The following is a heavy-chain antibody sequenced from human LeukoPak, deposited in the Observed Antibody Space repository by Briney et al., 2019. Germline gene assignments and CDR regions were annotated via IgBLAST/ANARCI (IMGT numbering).Heavy chain of an antibody. CDR3: ARRASDPRAATFDYFDY. J-gene: IGHJ4*02. CDR1: GYSFSTYW. V-gene: IGHV5-51*01. Sequence: GESLKISCKGSGYSFSTYWSGWVRHMPGKGLEWMGIIYPGDADTRYSPSFQGQVTISADKSINTAYLQWSSLKASDTARYYCARRASDPRAATFDYFDYWGQGTLVTVSS. D-gene: IGHD3-3*02. CDR2: IYPGDADT.